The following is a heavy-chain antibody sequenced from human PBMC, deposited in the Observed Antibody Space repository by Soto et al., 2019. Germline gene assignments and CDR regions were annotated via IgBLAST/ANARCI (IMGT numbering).Heavy chain of an antibody. CDR2: IYTSGST. CDR3: ARDSFYGSSGYPGAFDI. D-gene: IGHD3-22*01. J-gene: IGHJ3*02. CDR1: GGSISSYY. Sequence: KPSETLSLTCTVSGGSISSYYWSWIRQPAGKGLEWIGRIYTSGSTNYNPSLKSRVTMSVDTSKNQFSLKLSSVTAADTAVYYCARDSFYGSSGYPGAFDIWGQGTMVTVSS. V-gene: IGHV4-4*07.